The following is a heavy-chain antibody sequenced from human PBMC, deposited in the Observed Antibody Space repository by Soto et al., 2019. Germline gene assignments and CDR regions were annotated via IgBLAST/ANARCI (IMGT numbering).Heavy chain of an antibody. CDR2: IWYDGSNK. D-gene: IGHD6-13*01. J-gene: IGHJ5*02. CDR1: GFTFSSYA. V-gene: IGHV3-33*01. Sequence: ESVGGVVQPGRSLRLSCAASGFTFSSYAMHWVRQAPGKGLEWVAVIWYDGSNKYYTDSVKGRFTISRDNSKNTLYLQMNSLRAEDTAVYYCARYRGAAAGTVNWFDPWGQGTLVTVSS. CDR3: ARYRGAAAGTVNWFDP.